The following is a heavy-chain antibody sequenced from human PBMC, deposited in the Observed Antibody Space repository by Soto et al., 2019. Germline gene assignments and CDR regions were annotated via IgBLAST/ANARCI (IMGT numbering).Heavy chain of an antibody. V-gene: IGHV4-31*03. CDR1: GGSISSGGYY. CDR3: ARGSVLRYFDWLSPADY. Sequence: SETLSLTCTVSGGSISSGGYYWSWIRQHPGKGLEWIGYIYYSGSTYYNPSLKSRVTISVDTSKNQFSLKLSSVTAADTAVYYCARGSVLRYFDWLSPADYWGQGTLVTVPS. CDR2: IYYSGST. D-gene: IGHD3-9*01. J-gene: IGHJ4*02.